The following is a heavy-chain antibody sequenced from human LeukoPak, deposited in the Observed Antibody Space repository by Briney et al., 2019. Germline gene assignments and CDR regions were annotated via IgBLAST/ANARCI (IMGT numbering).Heavy chain of an antibody. CDR2: IYPGDSDT. CDR1: GYSFTSYW. V-gene: IGHV5-51*01. Sequence: GESLKISCKGSGYSFTSYWIGWVRQMPGKGLEWMGIIYPGDSDTRYSPSFQGQVTISADKSISTAYLQWSSLKASDTAMYYCARHSDDYGDYVGDDALDICGQGTMVTVSS. CDR3: ARHSDDYGDYVGDDALDI. D-gene: IGHD4-17*01. J-gene: IGHJ3*02.